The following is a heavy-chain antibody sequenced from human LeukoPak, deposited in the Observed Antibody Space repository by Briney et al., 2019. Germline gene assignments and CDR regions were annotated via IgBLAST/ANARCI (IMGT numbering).Heavy chain of an antibody. CDR3: ARTQHGEFDY. V-gene: IGHV4-4*07. CDR1: GVSVSSDY. CDR2: MYTGGST. D-gene: IGHD7-27*01. J-gene: IGHJ4*02. Sequence: PSETLSLTCTVSGVSVSSDYWSWIRQPAGKGLEWIGRMYTGGSTSYNPSLKSRVTMSVDTSKNQFSLKLRSVTAADTAVYYCARTQHGEFDYWGQGTLVTVSS.